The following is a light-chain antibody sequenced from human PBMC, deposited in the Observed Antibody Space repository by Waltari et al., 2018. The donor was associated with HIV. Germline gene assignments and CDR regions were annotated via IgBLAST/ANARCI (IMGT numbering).Light chain of an antibody. Sequence: QSALTQPASVSGSPGQSIVISCTGTSDDVGYYNYASCYHQRPGKVPKLVIYDVTSRPSGVSNRFSGSKSGNTASLTISGLRADDEADYYCSSYVGSSTSWLFGGGTKLTV. J-gene: IGLJ3*02. CDR2: DVT. CDR3: SSYVGSSTSWL. CDR1: SDDVGYYNY. V-gene: IGLV2-14*03.